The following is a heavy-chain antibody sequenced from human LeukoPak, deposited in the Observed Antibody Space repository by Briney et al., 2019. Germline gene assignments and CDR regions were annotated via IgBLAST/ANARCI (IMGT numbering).Heavy chain of an antibody. CDR3: ASRFAGYSSGWYHY. D-gene: IGHD6-19*01. Sequence: SVKVSCKASGGTFSCYAISWVRQAPGQGLEWMGGIIPIFGTANYAQKFQGRVTITTDESTSTAYMELSSLRSEDTAVYYCASRFAGYSSGWYHYWGQGTLVTVSS. CDR1: GGTFSCYA. V-gene: IGHV1-69*05. J-gene: IGHJ4*02. CDR2: IIPIFGTA.